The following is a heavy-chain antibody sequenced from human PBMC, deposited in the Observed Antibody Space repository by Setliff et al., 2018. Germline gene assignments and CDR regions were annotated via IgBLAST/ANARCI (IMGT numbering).Heavy chain of an antibody. CDR2: IYTSSST. Sequence: SETLSLTCSVSSGSMRNYYWIWIRQPAGEGLEWIGRIYTSSSTNYNPSLKRRVTISLEMSKNQFSLTLSSVTAADTAVYYCARARPATIAGVVPGVADFGIDVWGQGTTVTVSS. CDR1: SGSMRNYY. CDR3: ARARPATIAGVVPGVADFGIDV. D-gene: IGHD2-2*01. J-gene: IGHJ6*02. V-gene: IGHV4-4*07.